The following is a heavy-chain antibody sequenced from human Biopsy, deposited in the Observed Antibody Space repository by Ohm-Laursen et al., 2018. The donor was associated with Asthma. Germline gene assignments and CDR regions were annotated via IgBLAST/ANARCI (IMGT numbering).Heavy chain of an antibody. CDR3: ARDVSCGRFLEWSSGIDV. D-gene: IGHD3-3*01. CDR2: IYFSGST. CDR1: GGSISSYY. J-gene: IGHJ6*02. V-gene: IGHV4-59*01. Sequence: SDTLSLTCTVSGGSISSYYWSWIRQPPGKGLEWIGYIYFSGSTNYNPSLKSRVTMSVDTSKNQFSLNLRAVTAADTAVYYCARDVSCGRFLEWSSGIDVWGQGTTVTVSS.